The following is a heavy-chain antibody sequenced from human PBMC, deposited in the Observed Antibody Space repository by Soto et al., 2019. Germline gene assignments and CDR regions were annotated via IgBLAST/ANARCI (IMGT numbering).Heavy chain of an antibody. CDR3: AGQRSLEGWFDP. V-gene: IGHV3-23*01. J-gene: IGHJ5*02. CDR1: AISFNTYG. Sequence: EVEMLESGGGLVQPGGSLRLSCAASAISFNTYGATWVRQAPGKGLEWVSTVTVTGGSTYYADSVKGRFTISRDRSNYTVSLLLNSLRVEDTAIYYCAGQRSLEGWFDPWGQGTLVTVSS. D-gene: IGHD3-10*01. CDR2: VTVTGGST.